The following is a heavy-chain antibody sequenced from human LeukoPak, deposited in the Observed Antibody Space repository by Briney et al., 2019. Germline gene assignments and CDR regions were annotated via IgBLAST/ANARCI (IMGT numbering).Heavy chain of an antibody. V-gene: IGHV1-2*02. CDR3: ASNSWYSDY. Sequence: GASVNVCSKASGYTFTGHYIHWVRHARGPGQEWMGWINPNSGGTNYAQKFQGRVTMTRDTSISTAYMELSRLRSDDTAVYYCASNSWYSDYWGQGTLVTVSS. J-gene: IGHJ4*02. D-gene: IGHD6-13*01. CDR1: GYTFTGHY. CDR2: INPNSGGT.